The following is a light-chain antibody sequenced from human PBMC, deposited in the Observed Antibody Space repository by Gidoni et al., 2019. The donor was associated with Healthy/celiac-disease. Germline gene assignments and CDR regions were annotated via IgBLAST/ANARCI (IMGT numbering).Light chain of an antibody. CDR2: AAS. CDR3: QQSYSTPWT. V-gene: IGKV1-39*01. Sequence: DIQMTQSPSSLSASVGDRVTITCRASQSLSSYLNWYQQKPGKAPKLLIYAASSLQSGVPSRFSGSRSGTDFIVTISSLQPEDFATDYCQQSYSTPWTFGQGTKVEIK. J-gene: IGKJ1*01. CDR1: QSLSSY.